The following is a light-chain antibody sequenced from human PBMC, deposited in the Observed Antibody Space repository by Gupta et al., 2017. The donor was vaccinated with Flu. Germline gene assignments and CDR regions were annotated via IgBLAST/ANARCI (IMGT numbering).Light chain of an antibody. CDR2: EVS. CDR1: SSDVGAYNY. Sequence: QSALTQPASVSGSPGQSITLSCTGTSSDVGAYNYASWYQQHPGEAPKLMIYEVSYRPSGISNRFSGSKSGNTASLTISGLQAGDEADYYCSSYTGSGTVFGGGTKVAVL. V-gene: IGLV2-14*01. J-gene: IGLJ3*02. CDR3: SSYTGSGTV.